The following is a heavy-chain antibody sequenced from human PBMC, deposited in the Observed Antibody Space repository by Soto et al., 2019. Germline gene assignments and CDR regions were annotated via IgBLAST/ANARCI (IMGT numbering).Heavy chain of an antibody. CDR3: AISSVAAAGFDY. D-gene: IGHD6-13*01. V-gene: IGHV5-51*01. CDR1: GDRFSSYW. Sequence: ESVKISCEGCGDRFSSYWSGWVRQMPGKGLEWMGIFYPGDSDTRYSPSFQGQVTISADKSISTAYLQWSSLKASDTALYYCAISSVAAAGFDYWGQGTLVTVSS. J-gene: IGHJ4*02. CDR2: FYPGDSDT.